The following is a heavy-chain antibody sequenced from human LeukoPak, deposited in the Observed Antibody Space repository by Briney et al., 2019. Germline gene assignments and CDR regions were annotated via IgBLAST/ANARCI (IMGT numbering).Heavy chain of an antibody. Sequence: GGSLRLSCSASRFTLSTYAMSWVRQAPGKGLEWVSAIGASGGTTFNADSVKGRFTISRDNSKNTLFLQMNSLRAEDTAVYYCAREVSVPSGGACGGACYWARPFDYWGQGTLVTVSS. CDR1: RFTLSTYA. D-gene: IGHD2-21*02. J-gene: IGHJ4*02. V-gene: IGHV3-23*01. CDR3: AREVSVPSGGACGGACYWARPFDY. CDR2: IGASGGTT.